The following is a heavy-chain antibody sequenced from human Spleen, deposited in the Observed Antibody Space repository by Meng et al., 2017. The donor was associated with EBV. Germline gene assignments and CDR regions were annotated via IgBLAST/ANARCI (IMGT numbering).Heavy chain of an antibody. Sequence: VQLQESGPGLVKPSGTLSLTCVVAGGPISSAYWWSWVRQSPEKGLEWIGEIFHSGSTNYNPSLKSRVSISLDRSKSQSALKLTSMTAADTAVYYCARSGSSPSPIDYWGQGTLVTVSS. D-gene: IGHD6-13*01. CDR2: IFHSGST. V-gene: IGHV4-4*02. CDR1: GGPISSAYW. CDR3: ARSGSSPSPIDY. J-gene: IGHJ4*02.